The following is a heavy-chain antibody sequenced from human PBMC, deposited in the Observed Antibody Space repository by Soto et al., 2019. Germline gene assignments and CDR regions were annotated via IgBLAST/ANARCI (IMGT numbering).Heavy chain of an antibody. CDR2: INPNSGGT. D-gene: IGHD1-1*01. Sequence: ASVKVSCKASGYTFSDYYIHWVRQAPGQGLEWMGWINPNSGGTKYAPKFQGGVTMTRDTSITTAYMELSRLRSGDTAVYYCAKEPATAKPEGVDFWGQGTQVTVSS. CDR3: AKEPATAKPEGVDF. J-gene: IGHJ4*02. V-gene: IGHV1-2*02. CDR1: GYTFSDYY.